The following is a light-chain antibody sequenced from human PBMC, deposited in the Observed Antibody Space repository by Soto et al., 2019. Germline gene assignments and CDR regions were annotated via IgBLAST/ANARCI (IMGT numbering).Light chain of an antibody. J-gene: IGLJ2*01. Sequence: QSALTQPASVSGSPGQSITISCTGTSSDVGGYNYVSWYQQHPGKAPKLMIYDVSNRPSGVSNRFSGSKSGNTASLTIFGLQADDEADYYCSSYTSSSTLVVFGGGTKLTVL. CDR3: SSYTSSSTLVV. V-gene: IGLV2-14*01. CDR1: SSDVGGYNY. CDR2: DVS.